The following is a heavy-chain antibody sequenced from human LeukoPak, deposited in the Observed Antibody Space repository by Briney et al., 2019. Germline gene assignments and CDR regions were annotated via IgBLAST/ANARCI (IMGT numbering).Heavy chain of an antibody. Sequence: GRSLRLSCAASGFTFSSYAMHWVRQAPGKGLEWVAVISYDGSNKYYADSVKGRFTIPRDNSKNTLYLQMNSLRAEDTAVYFCGYGSGNYNDYWGQGTLVTVSS. J-gene: IGHJ4*02. CDR2: ISYDGSNK. CDR1: GFTFSSYA. V-gene: IGHV3-30-3*01. CDR3: GYGSGNYNDY. D-gene: IGHD3-10*01.